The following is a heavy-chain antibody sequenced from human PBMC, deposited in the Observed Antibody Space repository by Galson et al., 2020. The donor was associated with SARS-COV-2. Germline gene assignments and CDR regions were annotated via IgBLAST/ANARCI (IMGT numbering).Heavy chain of an antibody. CDR1: GGSISSSYY. Sequence: SETLSLTCTVSGGSISSSYYWGWIRQPPGEGLEWIGINSYSGSSYYNPSLKSRATMSVDTSMNQFSLKLTSVTAADTAVYYCARRGGSGYGSGWFDPWGQGTLVTVSS. CDR3: ARRGGSGYGSGWFDP. V-gene: IGHV4-39*01. J-gene: IGHJ5*02. D-gene: IGHD5-12*01. CDR2: NSYSGSS.